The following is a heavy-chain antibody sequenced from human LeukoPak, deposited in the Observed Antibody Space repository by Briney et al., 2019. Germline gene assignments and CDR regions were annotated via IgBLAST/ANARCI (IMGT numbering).Heavy chain of an antibody. Sequence: SQTLSLTCAVSGGSISSAGYYWTWIRQHPGKGLEWIGYLYYSGNWFYNPSLESRVTISVDTSKNQFSLKLNSLSAADTAVYYCARAVDGGYFDYWGQGTLVTVSS. J-gene: IGHJ4*02. V-gene: IGHV4-31*11. CDR2: LYYSGNW. CDR1: GGSISSAGYY. D-gene: IGHD2-15*01. CDR3: ARAVDGGYFDY.